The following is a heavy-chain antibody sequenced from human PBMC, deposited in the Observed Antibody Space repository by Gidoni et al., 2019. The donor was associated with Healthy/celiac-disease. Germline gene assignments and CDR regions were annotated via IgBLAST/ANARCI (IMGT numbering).Heavy chain of an antibody. Sequence: EVQLLESGGGLVQPGGSLRLSCAASGFTFSSYAMSWVRQAPGKGLEWVSAISGSGDSTYYADSVKGRFTISRDNSKNTLYLQMNSLRAEDTAVYYCANLDYYDSSGYSAFDIWGQGTMVTVSS. CDR1: GFTFSSYA. CDR3: ANLDYYDSSGYSAFDI. D-gene: IGHD3-22*01. V-gene: IGHV3-23*01. CDR2: ISGSGDST. J-gene: IGHJ3*02.